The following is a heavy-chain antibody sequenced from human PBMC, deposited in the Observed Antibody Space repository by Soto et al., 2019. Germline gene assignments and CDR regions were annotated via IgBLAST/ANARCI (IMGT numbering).Heavy chain of an antibody. CDR2: IWYDGSKK. Sequence: QVQLVESGGGVVQPGTSLRLSCAASGFTFSGHGMHWVRQAPGKGLEWMAVIWYDGSKKYYGHSVKGRFTISRDNSKNTLFLQMNSLRVEDTAVYYCARGRGGDYGGNSGYYDYWGQGTLVTVSS. J-gene: IGHJ4*02. D-gene: IGHD4-17*01. V-gene: IGHV3-33*01. CDR1: GFTFSGHG. CDR3: ARGRGGDYGGNSGYYDY.